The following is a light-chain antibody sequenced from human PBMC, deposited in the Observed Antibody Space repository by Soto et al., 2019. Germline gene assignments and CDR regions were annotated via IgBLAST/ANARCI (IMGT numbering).Light chain of an antibody. V-gene: IGKV3-11*01. CDR2: DAY. J-gene: IGKJ5*01. CDR3: QQRHMWPIT. Sequence: EVVLTHSPFTLSLSPGERATLSLRASHGFRGLLAWYQQKPGQAPRLLIYDAYNRATGIPPRFSGSGSGTDFTLTISSLEPEDSAVYYCQQRHMWPITFGQGTRLEIK. CDR1: HGFRGL.